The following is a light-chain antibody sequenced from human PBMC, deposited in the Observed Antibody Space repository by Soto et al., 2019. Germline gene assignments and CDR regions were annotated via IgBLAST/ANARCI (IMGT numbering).Light chain of an antibody. V-gene: IGLV2-14*01. CDR1: STDVGRYNY. CDR3: TSYTSDSTYV. CDR2: DVS. J-gene: IGLJ1*01. Sequence: QSGLSLPASVSRSPEKSITISCTGTSTDVGRYNYVSWYQQHPGKAPKLMVYDVSNRPSWVSNRFSGSKSGITASLTISGLQAEDEADYYCTSYTSDSTYVFGTGTKVTVL.